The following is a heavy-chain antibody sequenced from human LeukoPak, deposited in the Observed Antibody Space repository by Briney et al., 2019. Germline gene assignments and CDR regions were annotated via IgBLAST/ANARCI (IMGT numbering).Heavy chain of an antibody. CDR1: GFSFRTYW. V-gene: IGHV3-74*01. D-gene: IGHD3-22*01. Sequence: GGSLRLSCAASGFSFRTYWMHWVRQAQGKGLGWVSRIRGYWIAPKYADSVKGRFTIPKDNAKNTVHLQMNSLRVEDTAVYYCARGWVPSDISMNWGQGTMVTVPS. CDR2: IRGYWIAP. J-gene: IGHJ3*01. CDR3: ARGWVPSDISMN.